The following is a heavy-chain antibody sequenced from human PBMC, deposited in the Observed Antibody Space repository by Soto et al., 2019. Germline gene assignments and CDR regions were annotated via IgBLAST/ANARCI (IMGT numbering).Heavy chain of an antibody. Sequence: EVQLVESGGGLVKPGGSLRLSCAASGFTFSSYSMNWVRQAPGKGLEWVSSISSSSTYIYYADSVQGRFTISRDNAKNSLYLQMNSLSAEDTAVYNCASQTSGYYYYGMDVWGQGTTVTVSS. J-gene: IGHJ6*02. V-gene: IGHV3-21*01. CDR1: GFTFSSYS. CDR2: ISSSSTYI. CDR3: ASQTSGYYYYGMDV.